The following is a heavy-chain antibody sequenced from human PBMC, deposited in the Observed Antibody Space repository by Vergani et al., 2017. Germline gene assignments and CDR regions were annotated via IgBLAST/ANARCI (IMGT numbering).Heavy chain of an antibody. Sequence: EVQLLESGGGLVQPGGSLRLSCAASGFTFSSYAMSWVRQAPGKGLEWVSAISGSSSTIYYADSVKGRFTSSRDNAKNSLYLQMNSLRAEDTAVYYCAREEWEPSYYYYYGMDVWGQGTTVTVSS. CDR2: ISGSSSTI. D-gene: IGHD1-26*01. CDR3: AREEWEPSYYYYYGMDV. V-gene: IGHV3-48*04. CDR1: GFTFSSYA. J-gene: IGHJ6*02.